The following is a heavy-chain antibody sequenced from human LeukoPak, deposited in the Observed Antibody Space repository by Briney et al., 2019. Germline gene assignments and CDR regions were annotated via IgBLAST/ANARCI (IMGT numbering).Heavy chain of an antibody. CDR1: GYSFATYW. CDR3: ARAMTMVRYFDY. Sequence: PGESLKISCKGSGYSFATYWIGWVRQMPGKGLEWMGIIYPGDSDTIYSPSFQGQVTISADKSINTVNLQWRSLKASDTAMYYCARAMTMVRYFDYWGQGTLVTVSS. CDR2: IYPGDSDT. V-gene: IGHV5-51*01. D-gene: IGHD3-10*01. J-gene: IGHJ4*02.